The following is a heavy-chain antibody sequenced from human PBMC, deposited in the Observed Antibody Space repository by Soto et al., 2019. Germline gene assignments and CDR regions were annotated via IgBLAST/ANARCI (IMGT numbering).Heavy chain of an antibody. CDR3: AHHQQLVQAANYYYGMDV. J-gene: IGHJ6*02. CDR1: GFTFSSYW. D-gene: IGHD6-13*01. Sequence: PGGSLRLSCAASGFTFSSYWMYWVRQAPGKGLVWVSRTNSGGSTYYADSVKGRFTISRDNSKNTLYLQMNSLRAEDTAVYYCAHHQQLVQAANYYYGMDVWGQGTTVTVSS. CDR2: TNSGGST. V-gene: IGHV3-66*01.